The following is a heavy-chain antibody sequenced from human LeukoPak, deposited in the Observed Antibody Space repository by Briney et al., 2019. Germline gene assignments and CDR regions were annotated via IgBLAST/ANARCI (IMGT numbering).Heavy chain of an antibody. D-gene: IGHD1-14*01. CDR3: ARRNLFDY. J-gene: IGHJ4*02. CDR1: GFSFRDYW. Sequence: GGSLRLSCVASGFSFRDYWMTWVRQAPGKGLEFVANINTYGSDKYYVDSVKGRFTISRDNAKKSVYLEMNSLRVEDTAVYYCARRNLFDYWGQGTVVTVSS. CDR2: INTYGSDK. V-gene: IGHV3-7*01.